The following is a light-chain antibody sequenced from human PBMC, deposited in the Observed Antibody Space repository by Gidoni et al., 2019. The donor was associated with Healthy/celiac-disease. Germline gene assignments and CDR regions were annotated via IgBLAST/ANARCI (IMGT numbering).Light chain of an antibody. CDR3: QHSYSAPLT. V-gene: IGKV1-39*01. CDR2: AAS. Sequence: DIQMTQSPSSLSTSIGDRVTITCRASQSITKYLNWYQQKPGKAPKLLIYAASSLQSGVPSRFSGSGSGTYFTLTISSLQPEYFATYYCQHSYSAPLTFGGGTKVEI. J-gene: IGKJ4*01. CDR1: QSITKY.